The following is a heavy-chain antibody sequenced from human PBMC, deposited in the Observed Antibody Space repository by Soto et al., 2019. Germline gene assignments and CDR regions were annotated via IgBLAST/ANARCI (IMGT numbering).Heavy chain of an antibody. CDR1: GGSFSGYY. D-gene: IGHD6-6*01. CDR3: ARGGDSSSDPNWFDP. Sequence: SETLSLTCAVYGGSFSGYYWSWIRQPPGKGLEWVGEINHSGSTSYNPSLKSRVTISVDTSKNQFSLKLSSVTAADTAVYYCARGGDSSSDPNWFDPWGQGTLVTVSS. CDR2: INHSGST. V-gene: IGHV4-34*01. J-gene: IGHJ5*02.